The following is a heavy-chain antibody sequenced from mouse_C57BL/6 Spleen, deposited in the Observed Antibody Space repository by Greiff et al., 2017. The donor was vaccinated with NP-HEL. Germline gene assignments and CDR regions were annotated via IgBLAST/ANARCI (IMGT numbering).Heavy chain of an antibody. D-gene: IGHD3-2*02. CDR2: ISYDGSN. CDR3: ARWETAQATYAMDY. Sequence: EVQLVESGPGLVKPSQSLSLTCSVTGYSITSGYYWNWIRQFPGNKLEWMSYISYDGSNNYNPSLKNRISITRDTSKNQFFLKLNSVTTEDTATYYCARWETAQATYAMDYWGQGTSVTVSS. V-gene: IGHV3-6*01. J-gene: IGHJ4*01. CDR1: GYSITSGYY.